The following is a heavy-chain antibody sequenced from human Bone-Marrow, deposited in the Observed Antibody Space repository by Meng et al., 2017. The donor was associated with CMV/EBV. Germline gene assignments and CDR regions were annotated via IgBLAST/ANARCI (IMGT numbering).Heavy chain of an antibody. V-gene: IGHV1-8*01. CDR3: ARVEMRGRRYLGMDV. Sequence: ASVKVSCKASGYTFTNYDINWVRQATGQGLEWMGWMNPNSGNTGYAHKFQGRVTMTRNTSINTAYMEVSSLRYEDTAVYYCARVEMRGRRYLGMDVWGQGTTVTVSS. D-gene: IGHD5-24*01. CDR2: MNPNSGNT. J-gene: IGHJ6*02. CDR1: GYTFTNYD.